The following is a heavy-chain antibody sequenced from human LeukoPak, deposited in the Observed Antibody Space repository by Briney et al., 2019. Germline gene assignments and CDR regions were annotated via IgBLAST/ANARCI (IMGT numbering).Heavy chain of an antibody. J-gene: IGHJ4*02. CDR2: INSDGSRT. Sequence: GGSLRLSCAASGFTFTSYWMHWVRQAPGKGLVWVSRINSDGSRTSYADSVKGRFTVSRDNAQNSLYLEMNSLRDDDTAVYYCARDLTLGARLADYWGQGTLVIVSS. D-gene: IGHD1-26*01. CDR1: GFTFTSYW. V-gene: IGHV3-74*01. CDR3: ARDLTLGARLADY.